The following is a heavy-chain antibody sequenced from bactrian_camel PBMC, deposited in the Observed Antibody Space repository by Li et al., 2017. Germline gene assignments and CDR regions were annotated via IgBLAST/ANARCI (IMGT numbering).Heavy chain of an antibody. CDR2: IDSNGDT. CDR1: GYTICGTC. V-gene: IGHV3S6*01. CDR3: AADPPGGGSCSLIHGWWYDY. D-gene: IGHD2*01. J-gene: IGHJ4*01. Sequence: HVQLVESGGGSVQAGGSLRLSCAASGYTICGTCMGWFRQPPGKGREGRVGIAGIDSNGDTTYADSVKGRFTISCDNAKNTLYLQMNSMKLEDSAMYYCAADPPGGGSCSLIHGWWYDYWGQGTQVTVS.